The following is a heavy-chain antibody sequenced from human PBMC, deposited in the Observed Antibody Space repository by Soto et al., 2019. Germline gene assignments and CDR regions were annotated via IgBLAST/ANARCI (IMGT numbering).Heavy chain of an antibody. J-gene: IGHJ4*02. Sequence: ASVKVSCKASGGTSSSYAISWVRQAPGQGLEWMGGIIPIFGTANYAQKFQGRVTITADESTSTAYMELSSLRSEDTAVYYCARDTSGSLDYFDYWGQGTLVTVSS. CDR1: GGTSSSYA. CDR3: ARDTSGSLDYFDY. D-gene: IGHD3-10*01. V-gene: IGHV1-69*13. CDR2: IIPIFGTA.